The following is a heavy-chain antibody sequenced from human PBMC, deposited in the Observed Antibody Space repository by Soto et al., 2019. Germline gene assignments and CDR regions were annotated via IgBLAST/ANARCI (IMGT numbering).Heavy chain of an antibody. V-gene: IGHV4-59*01. D-gene: IGHD6-6*01. Sequence: ASETLSLTCTISVGSISDFYWSWIRQPPGKGLEWIGYIYYSGSTNYNPSLKSRVTISVDTSKNQFSLNLRSMSPADTAVYYCARVGGLAARTFDYWGPGTMVTVSS. CDR3: ARVGGLAARTFDY. CDR1: VGSISDFY. J-gene: IGHJ4*02. CDR2: IYYSGST.